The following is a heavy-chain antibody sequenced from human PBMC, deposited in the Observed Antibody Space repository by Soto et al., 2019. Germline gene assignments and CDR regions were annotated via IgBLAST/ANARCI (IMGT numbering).Heavy chain of an antibody. D-gene: IGHD6-19*01. CDR3: AKRYSSGWYYFDY. Sequence: QVQLVESGGGVVQPGRSLRLSCAASGFTFSSYGMHWVRQAPGKGLEWVAVISYDGSNKYYADSVKGRFTISRDNSKNTLYLQMNSRSAEDTAVYYCAKRYSSGWYYFDYWGQGTLVTVSS. J-gene: IGHJ4*02. V-gene: IGHV3-30*18. CDR2: ISYDGSNK. CDR1: GFTFSSYG.